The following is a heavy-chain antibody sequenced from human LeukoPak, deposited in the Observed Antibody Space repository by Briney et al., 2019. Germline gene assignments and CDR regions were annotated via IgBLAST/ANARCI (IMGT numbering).Heavy chain of an antibody. CDR2: INPNSGGT. Sequence: ASVKVSCKASGYTFTGYYMHWVRQAPGQGLEWMGWINPNSGGTNYAQKLQGRVTMTTDTSTSTAYMELRSLRSDDTAVYYCARDLRGMASMDVWGQGTTVTVSS. CDR3: ARDLRGMASMDV. V-gene: IGHV1-2*02. D-gene: IGHD3-10*01. CDR1: GYTFTGYY. J-gene: IGHJ6*02.